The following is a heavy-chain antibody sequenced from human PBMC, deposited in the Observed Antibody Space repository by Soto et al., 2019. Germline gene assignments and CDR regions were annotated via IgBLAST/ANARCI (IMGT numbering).Heavy chain of an antibody. Sequence: QVQLVQSGAEVKKPGASVQVSCKASGYTFTSYGISWVRQAPGQGLEWMGWISAYNGNTNYAQKLQGRVTMTTDTSTSTAYMELRSLRSDDTAVYYCARRYNWNRLEDYYYMDVWGKGTTVTVSS. D-gene: IGHD1-20*01. V-gene: IGHV1-18*01. CDR3: ARRYNWNRLEDYYYMDV. CDR1: GYTFTSYG. J-gene: IGHJ6*03. CDR2: ISAYNGNT.